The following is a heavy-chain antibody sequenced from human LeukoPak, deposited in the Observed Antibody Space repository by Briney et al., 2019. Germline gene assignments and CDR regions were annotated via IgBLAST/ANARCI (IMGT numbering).Heavy chain of an antibody. J-gene: IGHJ4*01. V-gene: IGHV3-7*01. Sequence: GGSLRLSCAASGFTFTNNFMSWVRQVPGKGLEWVANIKQDGSEKTYADSVKGRFTIFRDNAKDSVYLQMNSLRAEDSAIYYCAREGFYFFDFWGQGTLVTVSS. CDR1: GFTFTNNF. CDR3: AREGFYFFDF. CDR2: IKQDGSEK.